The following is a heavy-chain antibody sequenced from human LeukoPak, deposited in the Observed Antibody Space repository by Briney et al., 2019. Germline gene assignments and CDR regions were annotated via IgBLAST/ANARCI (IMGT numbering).Heavy chain of an antibody. CDR2: ISYDGSSE. V-gene: IGHV3-30-3*01. CDR1: GLTFSSYA. Sequence: GGSLRLSCAASGLTFSSYAMHWVRQAPGKGLEWVAVISYDGSSESYPDSVKGRFTISRDNSKNMLYLQMNSLRGEDTAVYYCASTNYRGGSTGYNWFDPWGQGTLVTVSS. D-gene: IGHD1-26*01. J-gene: IGHJ5*02. CDR3: ASTNYRGGSTGYNWFDP.